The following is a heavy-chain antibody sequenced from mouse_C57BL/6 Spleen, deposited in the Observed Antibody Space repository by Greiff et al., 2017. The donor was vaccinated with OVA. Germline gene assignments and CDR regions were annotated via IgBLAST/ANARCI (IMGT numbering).Heavy chain of an antibody. V-gene: IGHV1-69*01. CDR3: ARSRDGYSAGFAY. CDR2: IDPSDSST. J-gene: IGHJ3*01. CDR1: GYTFTSYW. Sequence: QVQLQQPGAELVMPGASVKLSCKASGYTFTSYWMHWVKQRPGQGLEWIGEIDPSDSSTNYNQKFKGQSTLTVDKSSSTAYMQLSSLTSEDSAVYYGARSRDGYSAGFAYWGQGTLVTVSA. D-gene: IGHD2-3*01.